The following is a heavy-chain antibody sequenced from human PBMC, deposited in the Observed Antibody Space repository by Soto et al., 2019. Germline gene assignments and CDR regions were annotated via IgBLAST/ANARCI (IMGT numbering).Heavy chain of an antibody. CDR3: ARAFAIDWYPYNFDY. J-gene: IGHJ4*02. V-gene: IGHV4-4*08. Sequence: QVQLQESGPGLVKPSETLSLTCTVSGASISGYHWSCIRQFPGKGLECLGYISDSGATNYNPSLKSRVTMSTDTSKHQFSLQLNSVTAADTAVYYCARAFAIDWYPYNFDYWGQGPLVTVSS. CDR2: ISDSGAT. CDR1: GASISGYH. D-gene: IGHD3-9*01.